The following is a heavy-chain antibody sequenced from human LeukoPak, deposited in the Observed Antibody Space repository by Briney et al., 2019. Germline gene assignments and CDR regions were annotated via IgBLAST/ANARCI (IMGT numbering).Heavy chain of an antibody. CDR2: IYHSGST. V-gene: IGHV4-38-2*01. CDR3: ARPRRDSSGWYIDY. Sequence: PSETLSLTCAVSGYSISSGYYWGWIRQPPGKGLEWIGSIYHSGSTYYNPSLKSRVTISVDTSENHFSLKLSSVTAADTAVYYCARPRRDSSGWYIDYWGQGTLVTVSS. CDR1: GYSISSGYY. D-gene: IGHD6-19*01. J-gene: IGHJ4*02.